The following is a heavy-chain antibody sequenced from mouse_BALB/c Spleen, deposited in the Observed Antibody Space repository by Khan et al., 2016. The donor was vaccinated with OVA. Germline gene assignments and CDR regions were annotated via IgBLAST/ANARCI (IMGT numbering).Heavy chain of an antibody. CDR1: GFTFSSYS. Sequence: LHLIASGGDLVKPGGSLKLSCAASGFTFSSYSMSWVRQTPDKRLEWVASISSGGDYPYYPDSVKGRFTISRDNAKNTLYLQMSDLKSEDTAMNYCEEHVTGSFAYWGQGKMVTV. V-gene: IGHV5-6*01. CDR2: ISSGGDYP. J-gene: IGHJ3*01. CDR3: EEHVTGSFAY. D-gene: IGHD2-1*01.